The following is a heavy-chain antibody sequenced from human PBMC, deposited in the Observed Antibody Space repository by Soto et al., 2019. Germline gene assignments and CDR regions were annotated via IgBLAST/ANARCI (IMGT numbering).Heavy chain of an antibody. V-gene: IGHV3-30-3*01. CDR3: ARDVRMIVGCMDV. J-gene: IGHJ6*02. Sequence: QVQLVESGGGVVQPGRSLRLSCAASGFTFSSYAMHWVRQAPGKGLEWVAVTSYDGSNKYYADSVKGRFTISRDNSKNTLYLQMNSLRAEDTAVYYCARDVRMIVGCMDVWGQGTTVTVSS. D-gene: IGHD3-22*01. CDR2: TSYDGSNK. CDR1: GFTFSSYA.